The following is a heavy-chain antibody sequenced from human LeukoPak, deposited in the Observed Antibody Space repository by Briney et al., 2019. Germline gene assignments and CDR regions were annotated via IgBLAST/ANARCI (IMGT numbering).Heavy chain of an antibody. D-gene: IGHD6-19*01. CDR2: INHSGST. J-gene: IGHJ4*02. V-gene: IGHV4-34*01. Sequence: PSGTLSLTCAVYGESFSGYYWSWIRQPPGKGLEWIGEINHSGSTNYNPSLKSRVTISVDTSKSQFSLKLSSVTAADTAVYYCARGSPGIAVAPARWGQGTLVTVSS. CDR3: ARGSPGIAVAPAR. CDR1: GESFSGYY.